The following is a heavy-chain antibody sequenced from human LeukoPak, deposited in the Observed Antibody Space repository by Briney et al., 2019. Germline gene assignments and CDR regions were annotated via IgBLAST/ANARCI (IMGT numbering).Heavy chain of an antibody. Sequence: GGSLRLSCAASGFTFSNYAMSWVRQAPGKGLEWVSAISGSGGSTYYADSVKGRFTISRDNSKNTLYLQMNSLRAEDTAVYYCAKDPGSGWSAYWGQGTLVTVSS. CDR3: AKDPGSGWSAY. V-gene: IGHV3-23*01. CDR2: ISGSGGST. CDR1: GFTFSNYA. D-gene: IGHD6-19*01. J-gene: IGHJ4*02.